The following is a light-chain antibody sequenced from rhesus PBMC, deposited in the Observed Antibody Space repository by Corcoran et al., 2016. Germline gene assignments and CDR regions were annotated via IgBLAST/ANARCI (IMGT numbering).Light chain of an antibody. CDR2: KAS. Sequence: DIQMTQSPSSLSASVGDTVTITCRASQSISSWLDWYQQKPVKAPKLLIYKASSLQSGVPSRFSGSGSGTDFTLTISSLQPEDFATYYCLQYSSSPYSVGQGTKVEIK. V-gene: IGKV1-22*01. J-gene: IGKJ2*01. CDR3: LQYSSSPYS. CDR1: QSISSW.